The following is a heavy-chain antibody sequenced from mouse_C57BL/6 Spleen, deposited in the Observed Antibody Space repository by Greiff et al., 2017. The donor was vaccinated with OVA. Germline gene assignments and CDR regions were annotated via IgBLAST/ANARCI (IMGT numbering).Heavy chain of an antibody. CDR1: GYTFTSYW. J-gene: IGHJ4*01. D-gene: IGHD1-1*01. Sequence: QVQLQQPGTELVKPGASVKLSCKASGYTFTSYWMHWVKQRPGQGLEWIGNINPSNGGTNYNEKFKSKATLTVDKSSSTACMQLSSLTSEDSAVYYCASGVLHYYAMDYWGQGTSVTVSS. CDR3: ASGVLHYYAMDY. V-gene: IGHV1-53*01. CDR2: INPSNGGT.